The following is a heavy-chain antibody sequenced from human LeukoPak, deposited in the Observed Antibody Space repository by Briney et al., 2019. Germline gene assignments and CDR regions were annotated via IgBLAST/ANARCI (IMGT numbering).Heavy chain of an antibody. CDR1: GYTFTDYY. D-gene: IGHD7-27*01. CDR2: IFPKSGGT. J-gene: IGHJ5*02. Sequence: GASVKVSCKASGYTFTDYYIHWVRQAPGQGLEWMGWIFPKSGGTQYAQKFQGRVTMTGDASINTVYMEVSGLTPDDTAVYYCARANWGLENWFDPWGQGALVTVSS. CDR3: ARANWGLENWFDP. V-gene: IGHV1-2*02.